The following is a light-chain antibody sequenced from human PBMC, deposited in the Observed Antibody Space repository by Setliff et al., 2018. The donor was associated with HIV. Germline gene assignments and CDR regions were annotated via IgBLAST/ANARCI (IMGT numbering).Light chain of an antibody. CDR1: SSDVGDSNF. J-gene: IGLJ2*01. CDR2: DVS. CDR3: SSYTSSVTVV. V-gene: IGLV2-14*03. Sequence: QSVLAQPASVSGSPGQSITISCTGTSSDVGDSNFVSWYQQLPGKVPKLMIYDVSNRPSGVSNRFSGSKSVNTASLTISGLQAEDEGDYYCSSYTSSVTVVFGGGTQLTVL.